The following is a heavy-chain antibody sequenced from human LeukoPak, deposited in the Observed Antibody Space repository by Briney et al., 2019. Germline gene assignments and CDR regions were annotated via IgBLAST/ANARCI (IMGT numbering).Heavy chain of an antibody. J-gene: IGHJ4*02. D-gene: IGHD3-22*01. CDR2: IYHSGST. CDR3: AGALNSSGYPNFDY. V-gene: IGHV4-38-2*01. CDR1: GYSISSGYY. Sequence: PSETLSLTCAVSGYSISSGYYGGWIRQPPGKGLEWIGSIYHSGSTYYNPSLKSRVTISVDTSKNQFSLKLSSVTAADTAVDYCAGALNSSGYPNFDYWGQGTLVTVSS.